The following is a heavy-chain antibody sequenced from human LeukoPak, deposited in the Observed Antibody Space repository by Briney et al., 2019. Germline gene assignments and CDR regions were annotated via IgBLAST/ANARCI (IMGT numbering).Heavy chain of an antibody. J-gene: IGHJ4*02. CDR1: GGTFSSYA. CDR2: IIPIFGTA. V-gene: IGHV1-69*05. CDR3: ARGLNYYDSSGYYYDRDGFD. Sequence: GASVKVSCKASGGTFSSYAISWVRQAPGQGLEWMGRIIPIFGTANYAQKFQGRVTITTDESTSTAYMELSSLRSEDTAVYYCARGLNYYDSSGYYYDRDGFDWGQGNLVTVSS. D-gene: IGHD3-22*01.